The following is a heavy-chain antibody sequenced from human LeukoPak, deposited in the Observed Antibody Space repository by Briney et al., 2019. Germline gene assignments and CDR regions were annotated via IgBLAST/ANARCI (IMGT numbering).Heavy chain of an antibody. CDR2: INHSGST. CDR3: ARGRFYLGITIFGVVPFDY. Sequence: TWIRQPPGKGLEWIGEINHSGSTNYNPSLKSRVTISVDTSKNQFSLKPSSVTAADTAVYYCARGRFYLGITIFGVVPFDYWGQGTLVTVSS. V-gene: IGHV4-34*01. D-gene: IGHD3-3*01. J-gene: IGHJ4*02.